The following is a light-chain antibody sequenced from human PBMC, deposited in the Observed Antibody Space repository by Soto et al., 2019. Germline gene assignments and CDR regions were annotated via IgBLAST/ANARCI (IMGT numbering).Light chain of an antibody. CDR3: QHYGTSPPALT. CDR1: QSVSSSH. V-gene: IGKV3-20*01. CDR2: GVS. Sequence: DIVLTQSPGTLSLPPGERAILSCSASQSVSSSHLAWYQQKPGQAPRLLIYGVSSRATGIPDRFSGSGSGTDFSLTISRLEPEDFALYYCQHYGTSPPALTFGGGTKVEIK. J-gene: IGKJ4*01.